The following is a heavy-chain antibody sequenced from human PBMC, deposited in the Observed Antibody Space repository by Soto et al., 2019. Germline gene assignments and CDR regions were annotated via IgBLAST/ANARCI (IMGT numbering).Heavy chain of an antibody. J-gene: IGHJ6*04. Sequence: ASVKVSCKASGYTFTSNDFNWVRQAPGQGLEWMGWMNPNTGNTGYAQKFQGRVTMTRDTSISTAYMELSSLRSEDTAAYYCASKWEVSGNSAVMDVWGEGTTVSVSS. CDR1: GYTFTSND. D-gene: IGHD3-16*02. CDR3: ASKWEVSGNSAVMDV. CDR2: MNPNTGNT. V-gene: IGHV1-8*01.